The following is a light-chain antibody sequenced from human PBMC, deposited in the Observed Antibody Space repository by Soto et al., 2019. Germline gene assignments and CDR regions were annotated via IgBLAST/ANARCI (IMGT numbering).Light chain of an antibody. V-gene: IGKV1D-12*01. CDR2: AAS. CDR3: QQANSFPRT. J-gene: IGKJ1*01. CDR1: QAISTW. Sequence: DIPMTQSPSSVSASVGDRVTITCRASQAISTWLASYQQKPGKAPKLLIYAASNLQTGVPSRFSGSGSGTDFTLTISSLQPEDFATYYCQQANSFPRTFGQGTKVAI.